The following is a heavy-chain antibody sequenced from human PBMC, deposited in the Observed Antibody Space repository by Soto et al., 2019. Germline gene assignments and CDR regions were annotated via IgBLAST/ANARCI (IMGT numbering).Heavy chain of an antibody. Sequence: SETLSLTCAVYGGSFSGYYWNWIRQHPGKGLEWIGYIYYSGSTYYNPSLKSRITISVDTSKNQFPLKLSSVTAADTAVYYCARVGALGSSSCFDYWGQGTLVTVSS. CDR2: IYYSGST. CDR1: GGSFSGYY. D-gene: IGHD6-13*01. CDR3: ARVGALGSSSCFDY. J-gene: IGHJ4*02. V-gene: IGHV4-34*01.